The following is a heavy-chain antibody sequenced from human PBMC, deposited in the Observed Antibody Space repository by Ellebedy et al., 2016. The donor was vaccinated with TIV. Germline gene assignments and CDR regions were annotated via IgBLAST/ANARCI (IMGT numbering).Heavy chain of an antibody. D-gene: IGHD3-10*01. Sequence: GESLKISCAASGFTFTDYYMSWIRQSPGKGLEWVSYISISGTTVYYADSVKGRFTISRDNAKNSLYLQMNSLRADDTAIYNYARDLYYGSGKIASSWGQGTLVTVSS. CDR3: ARDLYYGSGKIASS. V-gene: IGHV3-11*01. J-gene: IGHJ1*01. CDR2: ISISGTTV. CDR1: GFTFTDYY.